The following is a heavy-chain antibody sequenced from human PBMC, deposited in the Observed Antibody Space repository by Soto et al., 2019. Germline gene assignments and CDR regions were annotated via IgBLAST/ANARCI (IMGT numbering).Heavy chain of an antibody. V-gene: IGHV3-30*18. J-gene: IGHJ4*02. D-gene: IGHD5-12*01. CDR2: ISYDGSNK. CDR3: AKGGGGYDWFDY. CDR1: GFTFSSYG. Sequence: QVQLVESGGGVVQPGRSLRLSCAASGFTFSSYGMHWVRQAPGKGLEWVAVISYDGSNKYYADSVKGRFTISRDNSKNPLYLQMNSLTAEDTAVYYCAKGGGGYDWFDYWGQGTLVTVSS.